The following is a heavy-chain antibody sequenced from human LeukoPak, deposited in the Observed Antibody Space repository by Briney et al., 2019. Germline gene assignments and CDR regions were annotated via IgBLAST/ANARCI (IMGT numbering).Heavy chain of an antibody. D-gene: IGHD2-2*01. CDR1: GGSISSYY. J-gene: IGHJ4*02. CDR2: IYYSGST. V-gene: IGHV4-59*08. CDR3: ARLVCTSANCYAPSHLDY. Sequence: SETLSLTCTVSGGSISSYYWSWIRQPPGKGLEWIGYIYYSGSTNYNPSLKSRVTISVDTSKNQFSLKLSSMTAADTAVYYCARLVCTSANCYAPSHLDYWGQGILVTVSS.